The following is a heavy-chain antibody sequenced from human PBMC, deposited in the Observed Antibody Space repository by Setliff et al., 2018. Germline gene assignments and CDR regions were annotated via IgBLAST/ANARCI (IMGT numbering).Heavy chain of an antibody. Sequence: SQTLSCAASGFLYSNNAFHWVRQTPGKGLEWVAVISYDGTITHYVDSVKGRFTISRDNAKNTLYLQMNSLRAEDTAVYYCARAHSSTLSVHDYWGQGTLVTVSS. CDR3: ARAHSSTLSVHDY. J-gene: IGHJ4*02. CDR1: GFLYSNNA. D-gene: IGHD2-2*01. V-gene: IGHV3-30*04. CDR2: ISYDGTIT.